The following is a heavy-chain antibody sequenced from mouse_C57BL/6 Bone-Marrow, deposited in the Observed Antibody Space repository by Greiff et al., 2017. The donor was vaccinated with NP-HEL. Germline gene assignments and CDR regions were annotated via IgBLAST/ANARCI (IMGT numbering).Heavy chain of an antibody. CDR3: ARDLLLRYKDYFDY. Sequence: QVQLKQSGAELARPGASVKLSCKASGYTFTSYGMSWVKQRTGQGLEWIGEIYPRSGNTYYNEKFKGKATLTADKSSSTAYMELRSLTSEDSAVYFCARDLLLRYKDYFDYWGQGTTLTVSS. J-gene: IGHJ2*01. D-gene: IGHD1-1*01. V-gene: IGHV1-81*01. CDR2: IYPRSGNT. CDR1: GYTFTSYG.